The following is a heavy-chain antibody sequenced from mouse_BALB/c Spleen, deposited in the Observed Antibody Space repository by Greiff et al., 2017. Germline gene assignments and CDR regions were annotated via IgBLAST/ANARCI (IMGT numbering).Heavy chain of an antibody. J-gene: IGHJ4*01. CDR2: INPSNGRT. Sequence: QVQLQQPGAELVKPGASVKLSCKASGYTFTSYWMHWVKQRPGQGLEWIGEINPSNGRTNYNEKFKSKATLTVDKSSSTAYMQLSSLTSEDSAVYYCARKRVTEDFDYWGQGTSVTVSS. V-gene: IGHV1S81*02. CDR1: GYTFTSYW. CDR3: ARKRVTEDFDY. D-gene: IGHD2-1*01.